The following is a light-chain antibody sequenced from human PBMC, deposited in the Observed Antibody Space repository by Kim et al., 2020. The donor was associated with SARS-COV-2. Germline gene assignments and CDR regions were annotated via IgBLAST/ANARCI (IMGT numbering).Light chain of an antibody. Sequence: EIVLTQSPGTLSLSPGERATLSCRASQSVSNNYLAWYQQKPGQAPRLLMYGASSRATGIPDRFSGSGSGTDFTLTISRLEPEDFAMYYCQQYGSSPRTFGQGTKVDIK. CDR2: GAS. V-gene: IGKV3-20*01. J-gene: IGKJ1*01. CDR1: QSVSNNY. CDR3: QQYGSSPRT.